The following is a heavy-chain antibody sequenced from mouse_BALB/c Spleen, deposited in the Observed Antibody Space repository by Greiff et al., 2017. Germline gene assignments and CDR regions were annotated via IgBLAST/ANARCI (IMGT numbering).Heavy chain of an antibody. J-gene: IGHJ3*01. CDR3: AREGSYYGYGAY. V-gene: IGHV1S127*01. CDR1: GYTFTSYW. Sequence: QVLLQQSGPELVRPGASVKMSCKASGYTFTSYWMHWVKQRPGQGLEWIGMIDPSNSETRLNQKFRDKATLNVDKSSNTAYMLLSSLTAEDSAVYECAREGSYYGYGAYWGQGTLVTVSA. D-gene: IGHD1-2*01. CDR2: IDPSNSET.